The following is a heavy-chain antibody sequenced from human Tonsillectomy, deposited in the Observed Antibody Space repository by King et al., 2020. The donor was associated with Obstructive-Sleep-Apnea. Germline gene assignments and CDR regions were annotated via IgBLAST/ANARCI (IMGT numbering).Heavy chain of an antibody. D-gene: IGHD3-3*01. V-gene: IGHV3-74*01. CDR1: GFTFSSYW. Sequence: VQLVESGGGLVQPGGSLRLSCAASGFTFSSYWMHWVRQAPGKGLVWVSRINRDGSSTSYADSVKGRFTISRDNAKNTLYLQMNSLRAEDTAVYYCARDHDFWSGYPDYWGQGTLVTVSS. CDR3: ARDHDFWSGYPDY. CDR2: INRDGSST. J-gene: IGHJ4*02.